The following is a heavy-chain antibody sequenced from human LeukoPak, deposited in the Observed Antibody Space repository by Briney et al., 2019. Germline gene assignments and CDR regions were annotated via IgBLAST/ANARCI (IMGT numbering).Heavy chain of an antibody. CDR3: ARVGKQQLVFDY. V-gene: IGHV1-69*13. D-gene: IGHD6-13*01. Sequence: SVKVSCKASGGTFISYAISWVRQAPGQGLEWMGGIIPIFGTANYAQKFQGRVTITADESTSTAYMELSSLRSEDTAVYYCARVGKQQLVFDYWGQGTLVTVSS. CDR1: GGTFISYA. J-gene: IGHJ4*02. CDR2: IIPIFGTA.